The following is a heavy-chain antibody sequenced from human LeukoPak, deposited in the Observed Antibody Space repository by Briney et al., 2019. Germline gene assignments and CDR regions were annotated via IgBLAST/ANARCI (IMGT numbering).Heavy chain of an antibody. V-gene: IGHV4-34*01. Sequence: SETLSLTCAVYGGSFSGYYWSWIRQPPGKGLEWIGEINHSGSTNYNPSLKSRVTISVDTSKNQFSLKLSSVTAADTAVYYCARGNPPGDDSRVGRFDYWGRGTLVTVSS. J-gene: IGHJ4*02. CDR1: GGSFSGYY. D-gene: IGHD3-22*01. CDR3: ARGNPPGDDSRVGRFDY. CDR2: INHSGST.